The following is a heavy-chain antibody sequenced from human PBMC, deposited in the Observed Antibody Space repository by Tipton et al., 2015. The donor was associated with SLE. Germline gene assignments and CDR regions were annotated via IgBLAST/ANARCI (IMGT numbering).Heavy chain of an antibody. J-gene: IGHJ2*01. Sequence: LRLSCTVSGGSISRGGYYWSWIRQPAGKGLEWIGRIYTSGSTYYNPSLKSRVTISVYTSKNQFSLKLSSVTAADTAVYYCARVGEPNHYDFCSGYHYWYVDLWGRGTLVTVSS. CDR1: GGSISRGGYY. CDR2: IYTSGST. V-gene: IGHV4-61*02. D-gene: IGHD3-3*01. CDR3: ARVGEPNHYDFCSGYHYWYVDL.